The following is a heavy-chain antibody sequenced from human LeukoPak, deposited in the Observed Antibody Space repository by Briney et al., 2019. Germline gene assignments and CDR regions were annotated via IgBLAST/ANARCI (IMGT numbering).Heavy chain of an antibody. CDR1: GGTFSSYA. CDR3: ARARFGELLSHFDY. CDR2: IIPILGIA. V-gene: IGHV1-69*04. Sequence: SVKVSSKASGGTFSSYAISWVRQAPGQGLEWMGRIIPILGIANYAQKFQGRVTITADKSTSTAYMELSRLRSDDTAVYYCARARFGELLSHFDYWGQGTLVTVSS. J-gene: IGHJ4*02. D-gene: IGHD3-10*01.